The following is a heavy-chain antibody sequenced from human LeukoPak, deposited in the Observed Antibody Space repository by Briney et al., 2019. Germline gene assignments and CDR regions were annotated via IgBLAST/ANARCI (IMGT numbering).Heavy chain of an antibody. D-gene: IGHD6-6*01. Sequence: GASVKVSCKASGGTFSSYAISWVRQAPGQGLEWMGGIIPIFGTANYAQKFQGRVTITADESTSTAYMELSSLRSEDTAVYYCARGRRAPGIAARQRDYYYYMDVWGKGTTVTVSS. J-gene: IGHJ6*03. CDR2: IIPIFGTA. V-gene: IGHV1-69*13. CDR1: GGTFSSYA. CDR3: ARGRRAPGIAARQRDYYYYMDV.